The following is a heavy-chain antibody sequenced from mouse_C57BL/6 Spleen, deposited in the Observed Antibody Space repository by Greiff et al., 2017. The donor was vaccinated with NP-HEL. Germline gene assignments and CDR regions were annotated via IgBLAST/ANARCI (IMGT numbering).Heavy chain of an antibody. Sequence: VQLQESGAELVKPGASVKMSCKASGYTFTTYPIEWMKQNHGKSLEWIGNFHPYNDDTKYNEKFKGKATLTVEKSSSTVYLELSRLTSDDSAVYYCAILYYGYNYYAMDYWGQGTSVTVSS. V-gene: IGHV1-47*01. CDR1: GYTFTTYP. CDR2: FHPYNDDT. D-gene: IGHD2-2*01. CDR3: AILYYGYNYYAMDY. J-gene: IGHJ4*01.